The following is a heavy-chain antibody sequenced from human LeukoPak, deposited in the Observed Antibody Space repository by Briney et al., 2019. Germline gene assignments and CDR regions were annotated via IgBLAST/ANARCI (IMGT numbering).Heavy chain of an antibody. CDR3: ARHEGAGTHFDY. CDR1: GGSISSSSYY. J-gene: IGHJ4*02. D-gene: IGHD6-19*01. Sequence: KPSETLSLTCTVSGGSISSSSYYWGWIRQPPGKGLEWIGSIYYSGSTYYNPSLKSRVTISVDTSKNQFSLRLSSVTAADTAVYYCARHEGAGTHFDYWGQGTLVTVSS. V-gene: IGHV4-39*01. CDR2: IYYSGST.